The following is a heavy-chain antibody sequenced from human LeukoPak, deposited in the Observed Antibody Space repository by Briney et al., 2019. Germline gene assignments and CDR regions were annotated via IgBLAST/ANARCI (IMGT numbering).Heavy chain of an antibody. D-gene: IGHD3-10*01. CDR3: ARDRGYTFGNAFDV. CDR1: GGSISSYY. J-gene: IGHJ3*01. Sequence: SETLSLTCTVSGGSISSYYWTWIRQSPGKGLEWIGYIYYTGTTNYNPSFKSRVTISIDTSENQFSLNLSSVTAADTAVYFCARDRGYTFGNAFDVWGQGTMVTVSS. CDR2: IYYTGTT. V-gene: IGHV4-59*01.